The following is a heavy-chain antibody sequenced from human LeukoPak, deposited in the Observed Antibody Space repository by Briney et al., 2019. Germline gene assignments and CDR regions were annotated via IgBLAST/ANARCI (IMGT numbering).Heavy chain of an antibody. Sequence: PSETLSLTCTVSGGSISSYYWSWIRQPAGKGLEWIGRIYTSGSTNYNPSLKSRVTISVDTSKNQFSLKLSSVTAADTAVYYCATGGDLSSSRNCFDYWGQGTLATVSS. CDR3: ATGGDLSSSRNCFDY. J-gene: IGHJ4*02. CDR1: GGSISSYY. D-gene: IGHD6-13*01. CDR2: IYTSGST. V-gene: IGHV4-4*07.